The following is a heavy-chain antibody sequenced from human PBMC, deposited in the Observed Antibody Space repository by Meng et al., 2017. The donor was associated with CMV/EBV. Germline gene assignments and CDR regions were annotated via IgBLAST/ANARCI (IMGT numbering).Heavy chain of an antibody. CDR1: GGSISSYY. V-gene: IGHV4-4*07. CDR2: IYTSGST. Sequence: VQLQESGPGLVKPSETLSPTCTCSGGSISSYYWSWIRQPAGKGLEWIGRIYTSGSTNYNPSLKSRVTMSVDTSKNQFSLKLSSVTAADTAVYYCARDLMNCSSTSCANWFDPWGQGTLVTVSS. D-gene: IGHD2-2*01. CDR3: ARDLMNCSSTSCANWFDP. J-gene: IGHJ5*02.